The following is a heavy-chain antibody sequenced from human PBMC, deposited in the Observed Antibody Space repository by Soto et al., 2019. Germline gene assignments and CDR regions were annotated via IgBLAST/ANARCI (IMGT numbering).Heavy chain of an antibody. CDR1: GGTFSSYA. Sequence: VSCKASGGTFSSYAISWVRQAPGQGLEWMGGIIPIFGTANYAQKFQGRVTITADESTSTAYMELSSLRSEDTAVYYCARSDTYNWNYGYYYYGMDVWGQGTTVTVSS. V-gene: IGHV1-69*01. CDR3: ARSDTYNWNYGYYYYGMDV. J-gene: IGHJ6*02. D-gene: IGHD1-7*01. CDR2: IIPIFGTA.